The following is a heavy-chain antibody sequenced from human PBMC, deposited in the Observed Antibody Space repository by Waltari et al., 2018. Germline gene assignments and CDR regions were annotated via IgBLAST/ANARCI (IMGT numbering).Heavy chain of an antibody. CDR3: IRPFEMGID. J-gene: IGHJ4*02. V-gene: IGHV3-73*01. D-gene: IGHD7-27*01. CDR2: IRSRFKDDET. Sequence: EVQLVASGGALVQPGGSLKLSCAASGTLLSDYATHWVRQVSGKGLEWVGRIRSRFKDDETAYAESAQGRFTISRDDSKNTAYLEMNSLKTDDTAVYYCIRPFEMGIDWGQGTQVTVSS. CDR1: GTLLSDYA.